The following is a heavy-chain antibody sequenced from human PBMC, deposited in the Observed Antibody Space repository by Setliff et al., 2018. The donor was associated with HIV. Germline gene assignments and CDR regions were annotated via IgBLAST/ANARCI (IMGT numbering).Heavy chain of an antibody. CDR1: GGSISNYY. Sequence: LSLTCSVSGGSISNYYWSWIRQPPGKGLEWIGYIYYSGSTNYNPSLKSRVTISVDTSKNQFSLNLSSVTAADTAVYYCARVVTGSFDYWGQGNMVTVSS. J-gene: IGHJ4*02. V-gene: IGHV4-59*08. D-gene: IGHD2-21*02. CDR2: IYYSGST. CDR3: ARVVTGSFDY.